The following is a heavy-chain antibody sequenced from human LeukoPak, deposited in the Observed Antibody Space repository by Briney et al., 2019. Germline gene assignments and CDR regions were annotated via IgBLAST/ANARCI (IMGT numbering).Heavy chain of an antibody. V-gene: IGHV3-74*01. Sequence: GRSLRLSCAASGFTFDDYAMHWVRQAPGKGLVWVSRINHDGSGTSYADSVKGRFTISRDSAKNTLYLQMNSLGAEDTGVYYCARGVAVSGTDYWGQGTLVTVSS. CDR2: INHDGSGT. D-gene: IGHD6-19*01. CDR1: GFTFDDYA. CDR3: ARGVAVSGTDY. J-gene: IGHJ4*02.